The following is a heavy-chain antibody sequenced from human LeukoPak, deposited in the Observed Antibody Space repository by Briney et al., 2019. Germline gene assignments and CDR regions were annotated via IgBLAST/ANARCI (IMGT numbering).Heavy chain of an antibody. Sequence: GGSLRLSCVASGFTFSSYAMSWVRQAPGMGLEWVSAISGSDGSTYYADSVKGRFTISRDNSKNTLYLQMNSLRAEDTAVYYCAKDHNGFLEWLYYMDVWGKGTTVTVSS. D-gene: IGHD3-3*01. CDR3: AKDHNGFLEWLYYMDV. CDR1: GFTFSSYA. CDR2: ISGSDGST. V-gene: IGHV3-23*01. J-gene: IGHJ6*03.